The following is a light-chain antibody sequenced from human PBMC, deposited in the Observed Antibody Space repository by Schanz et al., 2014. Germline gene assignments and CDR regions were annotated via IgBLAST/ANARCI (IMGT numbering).Light chain of an antibody. V-gene: IGLV2-14*01. CDR3: CSYAGGSTP. J-gene: IGLJ1*01. Sequence: QSALTQPASVSGSPGQSITISCTGTSSDVGGYNYVSWYQQHPGKAPKLMIYDVSNRPSGVSNRFSGSKSGNTASLTISGLQAEDEADYYCCSYAGGSTPFGTGTKLTVL. CDR1: SSDVGGYNY. CDR2: DVS.